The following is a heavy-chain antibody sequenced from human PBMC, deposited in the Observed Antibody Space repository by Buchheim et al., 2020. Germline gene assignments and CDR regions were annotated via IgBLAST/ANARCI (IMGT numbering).Heavy chain of an antibody. V-gene: IGHV3-74*01. CDR3: ARDRSYSMDV. Sequence: EVQLVESGGGFVQPGGSLRLSCTASGFTFSSSWMHWVRQAPGKGLVWVSRIWSDGISTSYADSVTGRFTIYSDNATNMVYLQMNSLRAEDTAVYYCARDRSYSMDVWGQGTT. CDR2: IWSDGIST. J-gene: IGHJ6*02. CDR1: GFTFSSSW.